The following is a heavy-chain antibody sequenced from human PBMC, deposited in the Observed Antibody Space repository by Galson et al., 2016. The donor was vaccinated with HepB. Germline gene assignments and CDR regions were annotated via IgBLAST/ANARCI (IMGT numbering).Heavy chain of an antibody. J-gene: IGHJ4*02. V-gene: IGHV1-18*01. CDR2: ISAYNGNT. CDR1: GYTFTNHG. Sequence: SVKVSCKASGYTFTNHGISWVRQAPGQGLEWMGWISAYNGNTNYAQKLQGRVTMTTDTSTSTAYMELRSLRSDDTAVYYCATDSVADNFDYWGQGTLVTVSS. CDR3: ATDSVADNFDY. D-gene: IGHD6-19*01.